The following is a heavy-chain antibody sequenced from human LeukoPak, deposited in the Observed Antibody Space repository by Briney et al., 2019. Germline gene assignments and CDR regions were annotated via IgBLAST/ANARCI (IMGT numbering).Heavy chain of an antibody. CDR2: IYTSGST. CDR3: ARRAGYYDFWSGYYPYFDY. D-gene: IGHD3-3*01. Sequence: KTSETLSLTCTVSGDSINSYYWSWVRQPAGKGLEWIGRIYTSGSTNYNPSLKSRVTMSVDTSKNQFSLKLSSVTAADTAVYYCARRAGYYDFWSGYYPYFDYWGQGTLVTVSS. V-gene: IGHV4-4*07. J-gene: IGHJ4*02. CDR1: GDSINSYY.